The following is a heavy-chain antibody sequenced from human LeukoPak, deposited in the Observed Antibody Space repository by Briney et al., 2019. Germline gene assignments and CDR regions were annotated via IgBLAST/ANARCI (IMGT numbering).Heavy chain of an antibody. CDR2: ISAYNGNT. J-gene: IGHJ4*02. CDR3: ARDSADYDFWSGYYTLDY. V-gene: IGHV1-18*01. Sequence: ASVKVSCKASGYTFTSYGISWVRQAPGQGLEWMGWISAYNGNTNYAQKLQGRVTMTTDTSTSTAYMELRSLRSDDTAVYYCARDSADYDFWSGYYTLDYWGQGTLVTVSS. CDR1: GYTFTSYG. D-gene: IGHD3-3*01.